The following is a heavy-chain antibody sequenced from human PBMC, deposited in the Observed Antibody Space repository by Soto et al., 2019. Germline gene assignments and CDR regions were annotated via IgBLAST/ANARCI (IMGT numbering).Heavy chain of an antibody. CDR2: INPSGGST. CDR3: AHQVTAIRGYSYYYGMDV. CDR1: GYTFTSYY. D-gene: IGHD2-21*02. J-gene: IGHJ6*02. Sequence: ASVKVSCKASGYTFTSYYMHWVRQAPGQGLEWMGIINPSGGSTSYAQKFQGRVTMTRDTSTSTVYMELSSLRSEDTAVYYCAHQVTAIRGYSYYYGMDVWGQGTTVTVSS. V-gene: IGHV1-46*01.